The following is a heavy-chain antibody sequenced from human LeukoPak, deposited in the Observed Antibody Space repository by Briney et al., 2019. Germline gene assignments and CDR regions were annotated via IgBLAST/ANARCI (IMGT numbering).Heavy chain of an antibody. J-gene: IGHJ4*02. CDR1: GFTFSTYA. Sequence: GGSLRLSCAASGFTFSTYAMTWVCQAPGKGLEWVSAISGSGAGTYYADSVKGRFTLSRDNSKSTLYLQMNSLRVEDTAVYYCTKNYGSGSFDYWGQGTLVTVSS. CDR3: TKNYGSGSFDY. V-gene: IGHV3-23*01. CDR2: ISGSGAGT. D-gene: IGHD3-10*01.